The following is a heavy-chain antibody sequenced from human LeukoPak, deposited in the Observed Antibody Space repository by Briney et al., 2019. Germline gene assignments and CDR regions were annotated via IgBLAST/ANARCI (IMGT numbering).Heavy chain of an antibody. D-gene: IGHD5-12*01. CDR3: ATPPTKPHAFDI. CDR2: FDPEDGET. V-gene: IGHV1-24*01. J-gene: IGHJ3*02. CDR1: GYTLTELS. Sequence: ASVKVSCKVSGYTLTELSMHWMRQAPGKGLEWMGGFDPEDGETIYAQKFQGRVTMTEDTSTDTAYMELSSLRSEDTAVYYCATPPTKPHAFDIWGQGTMVTVSS.